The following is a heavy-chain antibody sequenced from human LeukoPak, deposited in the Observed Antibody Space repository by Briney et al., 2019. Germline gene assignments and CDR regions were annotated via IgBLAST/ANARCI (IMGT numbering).Heavy chain of an antibody. CDR2: ISSSSSYI. CDR3: ARWERSRPRVKAFDI. D-gene: IGHD1-26*01. V-gene: IGHV3-21*01. CDR1: GFTFSSYS. Sequence: GGSLRLSCAASGFTFSSYSMNWVRQAPGKGLERVSSISSSSSYIYYADSVKGRFTISRDNAKNSLYLQMNSLRAEDTAVYYCARWERSRPRVKAFDIWGQGTMATVPS. J-gene: IGHJ3*02.